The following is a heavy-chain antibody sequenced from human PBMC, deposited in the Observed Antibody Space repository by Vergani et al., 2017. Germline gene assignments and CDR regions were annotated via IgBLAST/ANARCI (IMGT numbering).Heavy chain of an antibody. J-gene: IGHJ4*02. CDR2: IYYSGST. CDR3: ARLADSSSWRTFYFDY. CDR1: GGSISSSSYY. Sequence: QLQLQESGPGLVKPSETLSLTCTVSGGSISSSSYYWGWIRQPPGKGLEWIGSIYYSGSTNYNPSLKSRVTISVDTSKNQFSLKLSSVTAADTAVYYCARLADSSSWRTFYFDYWGQGTLVTVSS. V-gene: IGHV4-39*01. D-gene: IGHD6-13*01.